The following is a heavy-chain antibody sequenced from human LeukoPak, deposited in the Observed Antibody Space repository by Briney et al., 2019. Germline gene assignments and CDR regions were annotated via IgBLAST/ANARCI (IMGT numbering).Heavy chain of an antibody. V-gene: IGHV3-23*01. D-gene: IGHD1-26*01. CDR1: GFTFNKYF. CDR2: IGATGRDT. J-gene: IGHJ3*02. Sequence: PGGSLRLSCAASGFTFNKYFLSWVRQAPGKGLDWVSGIGATGRDTYYADPVKGRFTISRDNSRNTVFLEMDRLRGDDTAVYYCVKLPPPRSSYVSHYRIWSQGTIVTVSS. CDR3: VKLPPPRSSYVSHYRI.